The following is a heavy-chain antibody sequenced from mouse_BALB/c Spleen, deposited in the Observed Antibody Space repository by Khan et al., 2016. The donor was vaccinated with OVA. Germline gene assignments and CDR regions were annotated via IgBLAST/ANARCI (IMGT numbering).Heavy chain of an antibody. CDR3: ARDRYDYLDY. J-gene: IGHJ2*01. D-gene: IGHD2-14*01. Sequence: QIQLVQSGPELKKPGETVKISCKASGYTFIDYSMHWVKQAPGKGLKWMGWINTETGEPTYADDFKGRFAFSLETSASTAYLQINNLKNEDTATYFCARDRYDYLDYWGQGTTLTVSS. V-gene: IGHV9-2-1*01. CDR2: INTETGEP. CDR1: GYTFIDYS.